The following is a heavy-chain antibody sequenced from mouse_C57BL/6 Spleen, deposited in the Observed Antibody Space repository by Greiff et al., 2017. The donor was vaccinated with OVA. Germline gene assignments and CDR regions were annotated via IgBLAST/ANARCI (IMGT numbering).Heavy chain of an antibody. CDR3: ARAGNYYGSSYWFAY. CDR1: GYTFTTYP. CDR2: FHPYNDDT. V-gene: IGHV1-47*01. D-gene: IGHD1-1*01. Sequence: QVQLKESGAELVKPGASVKMSCKASGYTFTTYPIEWMKQNHGKSLEWIGNFHPYNDDTKYNEKFKGKATLTVEKSSSTVYLELSRLTSDDSAVYYCARAGNYYGSSYWFAYWGKGTLVTVSA. J-gene: IGHJ3*01.